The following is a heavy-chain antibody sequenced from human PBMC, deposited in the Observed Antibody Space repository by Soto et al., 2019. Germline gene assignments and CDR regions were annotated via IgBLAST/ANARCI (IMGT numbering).Heavy chain of an antibody. V-gene: IGHV1-24*01. CDR2: FDPEDGET. CDR1: GYTLTELS. D-gene: IGHD2-2*02. J-gene: IGHJ4*02. CDR3: ATDLYTYTVANPTPGY. Sequence: GASVKVSCKVSGYTLTELSMHWVRQAPGKGLEWMGGFDPEDGETIYAQKFQGRVTMTEDTSTDTAYMELSSLRSEDTAVYYCATDLYTYTVANPTPGYWGQGTLVTVSS.